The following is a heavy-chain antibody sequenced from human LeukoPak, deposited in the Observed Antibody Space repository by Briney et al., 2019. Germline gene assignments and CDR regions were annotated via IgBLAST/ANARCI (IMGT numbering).Heavy chain of an antibody. D-gene: IGHD3-22*01. CDR3: ARRDSTGYYFLFDY. CDR2: IYPGDSDT. V-gene: IGHV5-51*01. J-gene: IGHJ4*02. CDR1: GYSFTSYW. Sequence: GESLKISCKGSGYSFTSYWIGWVRQMPGKGLEWMGIIYPGDSDTRYSLSFQGLVTISADRSISTAYLQWSSLKASDTAMYYCARRDSTGYYFLFDYWGQGTLVTVSS.